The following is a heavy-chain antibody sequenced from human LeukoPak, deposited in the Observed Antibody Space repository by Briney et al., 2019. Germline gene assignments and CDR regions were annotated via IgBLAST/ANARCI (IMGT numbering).Heavy chain of an antibody. D-gene: IGHD6-6*01. Sequence: GGSLRLSCAASGFTFDDYGMSWVRQAPGKGLEWVSGINWNGGSTGYADSVKGRFTIPRDNAHNFLYLQMNSLRAEDTAFYFCARDGPSIAARGSFDYWGQGTLVTVSS. CDR1: GFTFDDYG. J-gene: IGHJ4*02. V-gene: IGHV3-20*04. CDR2: INWNGGST. CDR3: ARDGPSIAARGSFDY.